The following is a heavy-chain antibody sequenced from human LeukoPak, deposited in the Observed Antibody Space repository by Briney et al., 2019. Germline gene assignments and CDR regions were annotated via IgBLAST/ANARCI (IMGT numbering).Heavy chain of an antibody. J-gene: IGHJ4*02. Sequence: SETLSLTCTVSGGSISSSSYYWGWIRQPPGKGLEWIGSIYYSGSTYYNPSLKSRVTISVDTSKNHFSLKLSSVTAADTAVYYCARGIVPTPYYFDYWGQGTLVTVSS. D-gene: IGHD2-2*01. CDR2: IYYSGST. CDR1: GGSISSSSYY. V-gene: IGHV4-39*07. CDR3: ARGIVPTPYYFDY.